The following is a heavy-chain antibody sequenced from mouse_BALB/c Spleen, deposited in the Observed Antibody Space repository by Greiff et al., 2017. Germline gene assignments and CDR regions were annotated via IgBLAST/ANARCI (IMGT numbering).Heavy chain of an antibody. Sequence: QVQLQQPGAELVKPGASVKLSCKASGYTFTSYYMCWVKQRPGQGLEWIGGINPSNGGTNFNEKFKSKATLTVDKSSSTAYMQLSSLTSEDSAVYYCTRSGYYGSGDYWGQGTTLTVSS. CDR3: TRSGYYGSGDY. CDR2: INPSNGGT. V-gene: IGHV1S81*02. CDR1: GYTFTSYY. D-gene: IGHD1-1*01. J-gene: IGHJ2*01.